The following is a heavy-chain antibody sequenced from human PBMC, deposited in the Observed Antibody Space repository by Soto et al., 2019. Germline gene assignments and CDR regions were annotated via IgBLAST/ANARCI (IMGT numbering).Heavy chain of an antibody. CDR3: AKDRLGYFGDLNLPGY. CDR2: ISDDGSSK. Sequence: QVLLVESGGGVVQPGRSLRISCAVSGFTFSSFGMHWVRQAPGKGLEWVAVISDDGSSKHYADSLKGRFTISRDNSNNTLYLQMDSLGPEDTAVYYCAKDRLGYFGDLNLPGYWGQGTLVTVSS. D-gene: IGHD4-17*01. V-gene: IGHV3-30*18. CDR1: GFTFSSFG. J-gene: IGHJ4*02.